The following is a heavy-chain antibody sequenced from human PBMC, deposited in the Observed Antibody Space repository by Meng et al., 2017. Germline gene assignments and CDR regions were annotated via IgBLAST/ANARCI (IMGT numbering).Heavy chain of an antibody. D-gene: IGHD1-26*01. CDR1: GGTFSSYA. V-gene: IGHV1-69*13. CDR2: IIPIFGTA. Sequence: SVKVSCKASGGTFSSYAISWVRQAPGQGLEWMGGIIPIFGTANYAQKFQGRVTLTADESTSTAYMELSSLRSEDTAVYYCARDPQAPSGSYYSARVAFDIWGQGTMVTVSS. J-gene: IGHJ3*02. CDR3: ARDPQAPSGSYYSARVAFDI.